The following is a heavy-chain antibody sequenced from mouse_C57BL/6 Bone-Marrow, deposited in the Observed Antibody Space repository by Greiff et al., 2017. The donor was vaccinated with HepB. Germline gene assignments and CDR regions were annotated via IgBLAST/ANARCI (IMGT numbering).Heavy chain of an antibody. D-gene: IGHD2-3*01. J-gene: IGHJ4*01. Sequence: QVQLQQPGAELVKPGASVKMSCKASGYTFTSYWITWVKQRPGQGLEWIGDIYPGSGSTNYNEKFKSKATLTVDTASSTAYMQLSSLTSEDSAVYYCARRTPYDGYYLYYAMDYWGQGTSVTVSS. V-gene: IGHV1-55*01. CDR1: GYTFTSYW. CDR3: ARRTPYDGYYLYYAMDY. CDR2: IYPGSGST.